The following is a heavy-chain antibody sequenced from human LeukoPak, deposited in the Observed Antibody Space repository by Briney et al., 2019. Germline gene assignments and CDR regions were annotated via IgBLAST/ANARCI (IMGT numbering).Heavy chain of an antibody. D-gene: IGHD3-22*01. CDR3: ARSRSGYYEDY. Sequence: GGSLRLSCAASGFTFSIYAMSWVRQAPGKGLEWVSTISGSRGSTYYADSVKGRFTISRDNAKNSLSLQVNSLSAEDTAVYYCARSRSGYYEDYWGQGTLVTVSS. CDR1: GFTFSIYA. CDR2: ISGSRGST. V-gene: IGHV3-23*01. J-gene: IGHJ4*02.